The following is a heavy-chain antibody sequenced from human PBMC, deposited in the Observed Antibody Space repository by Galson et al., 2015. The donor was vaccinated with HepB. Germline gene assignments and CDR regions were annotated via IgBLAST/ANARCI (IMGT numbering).Heavy chain of an antibody. Sequence: SVKVSCKASGYTFTSYGISWVRQAPGQGLEWMGWISAYNGNTNYAQKLQGRVTMTTDTSTSTAYMELRSLRSDDTAVYYYARESSSWYREGYFDYWGQGTLVTVSS. D-gene: IGHD6-13*01. V-gene: IGHV1-18*01. CDR1: GYTFTSYG. J-gene: IGHJ4*02. CDR3: ARESSSWYREGYFDY. CDR2: ISAYNGNT.